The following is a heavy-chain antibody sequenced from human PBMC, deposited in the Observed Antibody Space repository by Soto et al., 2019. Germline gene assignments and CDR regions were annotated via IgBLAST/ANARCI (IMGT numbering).Heavy chain of an antibody. D-gene: IGHD3-10*01. Sequence: GGSLRLSXAASGFTFSIYGMHWVRQAPGKGLEWVAVISYDGNNKFYADSVKGRFTISRDNSNNTLYLQTNSLRAEDTAVYYCAKDGAYGSGTYYFDYWGQGTLVTVSS. V-gene: IGHV3-30*18. CDR3: AKDGAYGSGTYYFDY. CDR1: GFTFSIYG. J-gene: IGHJ4*01. CDR2: ISYDGNNK.